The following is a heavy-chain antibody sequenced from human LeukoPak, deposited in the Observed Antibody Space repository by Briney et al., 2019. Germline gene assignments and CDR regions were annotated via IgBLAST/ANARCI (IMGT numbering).Heavy chain of an antibody. J-gene: IGHJ4*02. D-gene: IGHD1-1*01. CDR2: IYSGGST. Sequence: GGSLRLSCAASGFTVSSNYMTWVRQAPGKGLEWVSIIYSGGSTYYADSVKGRFTISRDNSKNTLYLQMNSLRAEDTAVYYCARESWTGYYFDYWGQGTLVTVSS. V-gene: IGHV3-66*01. CDR3: ARESWTGYYFDY. CDR1: GFTVSSNY.